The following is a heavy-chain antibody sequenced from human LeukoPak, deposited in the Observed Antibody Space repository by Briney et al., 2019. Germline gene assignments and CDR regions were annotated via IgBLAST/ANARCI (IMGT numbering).Heavy chain of an antibody. V-gene: IGHV1-18*01. CDR3: ARHYDFWSVTAGSYYYMDV. Sequence: GASVKVSCKTSGYTFTNYGINWVRQAPGQGLEWMGWISADNGNTNYSPNLQGRVTMTTDTSTSTAYMEVRSLISDDTAVYYCARHYDFWSVTAGSYYYMDVWGKGTTVTVSS. CDR2: ISADNGNT. CDR1: GYTFTNYG. J-gene: IGHJ6*03. D-gene: IGHD3-3*01.